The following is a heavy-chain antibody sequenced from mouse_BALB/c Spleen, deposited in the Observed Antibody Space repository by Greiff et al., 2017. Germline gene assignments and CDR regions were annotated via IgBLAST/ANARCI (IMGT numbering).Heavy chain of an antibody. Sequence: VKLVESGPGLVAPSQSLSITCTVSGFSLTSYGVHWVRQPPGKGLEWLGVIWAGGSTNYNSALMSRLSISKDNSKSQVFLKMNSLQTDDTAMYYCARDYTTASWFAYWGQGTLVTVSA. CDR3: ARDYTTASWFAY. J-gene: IGHJ3*01. CDR2: IWAGGST. D-gene: IGHD1-2*01. CDR1: GFSLTSYG. V-gene: IGHV2-9*02.